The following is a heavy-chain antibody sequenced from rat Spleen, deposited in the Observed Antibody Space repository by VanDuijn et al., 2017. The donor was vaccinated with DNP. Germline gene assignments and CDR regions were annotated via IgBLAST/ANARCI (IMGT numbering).Heavy chain of an antibody. Sequence: QVQLKESGPGLVQPSQTLSLTCTVSGFSLTSNSVHWVRQPPGKGLEWVGAIWSGGSTDYNSALKSRLSISRDTSKSQVFLKMNSRQAEDTAMYFCARSQGYYFDGSYYPFAYWGQGTLVTVSS. CDR1: GFSLTSNS. CDR2: IWSGGST. CDR3: ARSQGYYFDGSYYPFAY. D-gene: IGHD1-12*02. V-gene: IGHV2-1*01. J-gene: IGHJ3*01.